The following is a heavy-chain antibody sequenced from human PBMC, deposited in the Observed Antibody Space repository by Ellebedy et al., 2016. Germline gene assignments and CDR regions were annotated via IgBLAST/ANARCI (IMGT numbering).Heavy chain of an antibody. CDR3: ARAPRGYCSSTSCYRGGGYYYYMDV. Sequence: SETLSLXXTVSGGSISSSSYYWGWIRQPPGKGLEWIGSIYHSGSTNYNPSLKSRVTISVDTSKNQFSLKLSSVTAADTAVYYCARAPRGYCSSTSCYRGGGYYYYMDVWGKGTTVTVSS. J-gene: IGHJ6*03. V-gene: IGHV4-39*07. D-gene: IGHD2-2*02. CDR2: IYHSGST. CDR1: GGSISSSSYY.